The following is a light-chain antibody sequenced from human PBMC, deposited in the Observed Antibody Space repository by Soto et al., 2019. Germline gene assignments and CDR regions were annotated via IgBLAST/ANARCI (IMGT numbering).Light chain of an antibody. Sequence: DIVMTQSPLSLPVTPGEPASISCSSSQSLLHGNGRTYLDWYLQKPGQSPQLLIHWSSYRASGVTDRFSCSRSRTDFRLENSRVEAEDVGVYYCMQALETPYTFGRGTKLEIK. CDR3: MQALETPYT. CDR2: WSS. CDR1: QSLLHGNGRTY. V-gene: IGKV2-28*01. J-gene: IGKJ2*01.